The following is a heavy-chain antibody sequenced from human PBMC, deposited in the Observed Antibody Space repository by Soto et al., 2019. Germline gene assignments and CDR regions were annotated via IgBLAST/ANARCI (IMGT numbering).Heavy chain of an antibody. CDR3: AGTIRYDFWSGHTIDY. J-gene: IGHJ4*02. D-gene: IGHD3-3*01. V-gene: IGHV3-30-3*01. Sequence: QVQLVESGGGVVQPGRSLRLSCAASGFTFRYYTLHWVRQAPGKGLEWVAVISDDGSNKYHADSVKGRFTISRDNSENTLYLLMYSLRAEDTAVYYCAGTIRYDFWSGHTIDYWGQGTLVTVSS. CDR1: GFTFRYYT. CDR2: ISDDGSNK.